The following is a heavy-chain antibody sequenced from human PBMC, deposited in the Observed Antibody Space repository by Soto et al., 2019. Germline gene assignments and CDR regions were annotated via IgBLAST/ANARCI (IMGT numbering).Heavy chain of an antibody. CDR2: ISYDGINK. CDR3: ARSPQPTRGIHWYFDL. J-gene: IGHJ2*01. Sequence: QVQLVESGGGVVQPGRSLGLSCAASGFTFNTYGMHWVRQAPDKGLEWVAAISYDGINKYYADSVKGRFTISRDNSKNTLYVQMNSLRAEDTAVYYCARSPQPTRGIHWYFDLWGRGILVTVSS. CDR1: GFTFNTYG. D-gene: IGHD2-2*01. V-gene: IGHV3-30*03.